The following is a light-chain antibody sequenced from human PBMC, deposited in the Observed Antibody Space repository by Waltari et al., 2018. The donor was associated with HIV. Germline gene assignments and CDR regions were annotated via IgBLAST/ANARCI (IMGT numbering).Light chain of an antibody. CDR3: LQHNSYPPT. CDR2: AAS. J-gene: IGKJ3*01. Sequence: DIQMTQSPSSLSASVGDRVTITCRASKGIRNDLGWYQQKTGKAPKRLIYAASSLQSWFPSRCSGSGSGTEFTLTISSLQPEDFATYYCLQHNSYPPTFGPGTKVDIK. CDR1: KGIRND. V-gene: IGKV1-17*01.